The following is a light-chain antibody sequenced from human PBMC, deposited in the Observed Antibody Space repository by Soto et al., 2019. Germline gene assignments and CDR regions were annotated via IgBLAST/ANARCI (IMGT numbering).Light chain of an antibody. Sequence: EMVLTQSPGTLSLSPGERATRSCRASQSVRSSYLAWYQQKPGQAPRLLIYGASSRATGIPDRFSGSGSGTDFTLTISRLELEDFAVYYCQQYGSSPPWTFGQGTKVEIK. J-gene: IGKJ1*01. CDR3: QQYGSSPPWT. CDR2: GAS. CDR1: QSVRSSY. V-gene: IGKV3-20*01.